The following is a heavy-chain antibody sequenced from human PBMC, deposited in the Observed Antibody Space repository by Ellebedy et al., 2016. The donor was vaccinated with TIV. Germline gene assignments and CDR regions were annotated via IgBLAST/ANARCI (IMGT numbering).Heavy chain of an antibody. CDR2: INPTSGST. CDR1: GYTFSNYF. D-gene: IGHD3-10*01. CDR3: ARYSGSGTYYRNGMDV. V-gene: IGHV1-46*04. J-gene: IGHJ6*02. Sequence: AASVKVSCKVSGYTFSNYFVHWVRQAPGQGLEWMGIINPTSGSTTYAQKLQGRLPMTRDTSTSTVYMELSSLRSEDTAVYYCARYSGSGTYYRNGMDVWGQGTTVTVSS.